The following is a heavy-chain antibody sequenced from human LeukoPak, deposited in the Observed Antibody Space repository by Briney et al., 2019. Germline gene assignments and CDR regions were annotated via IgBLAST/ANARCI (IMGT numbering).Heavy chain of an antibody. Sequence: GGSLRLSCAASGFTFSRFAMHWARQAPGKGLEWVAIIPSDENNKYYVDSVKGRFTISRDNSKNTLYLQMNSLRPEDTAIYYCAKSYYTSGVGYYYTEVWGKGTTVTVSS. J-gene: IGHJ6*03. D-gene: IGHD3-10*01. CDR3: AKSYYTSGVGYYYTEV. V-gene: IGHV3-30*02. CDR2: IPSDENNK. CDR1: GFTFSRFA.